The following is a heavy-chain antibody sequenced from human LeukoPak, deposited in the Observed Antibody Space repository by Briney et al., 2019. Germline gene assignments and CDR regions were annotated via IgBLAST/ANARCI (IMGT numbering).Heavy chain of an antibody. CDR1: GFTLSSYA. Sequence: GGSLRLSCAASGFTLSSYAMSWVRQAPGKGLEWVSGISGRGGSTYYADSVEGRFTISRDNTKNTLYLQMNSLRAEDTAVYYCARDFSAAMVHFFDYWGQGTLVTVSS. D-gene: IGHD5-18*01. V-gene: IGHV3-23*01. CDR3: ARDFSAAMVHFFDY. J-gene: IGHJ4*02. CDR2: ISGRGGST.